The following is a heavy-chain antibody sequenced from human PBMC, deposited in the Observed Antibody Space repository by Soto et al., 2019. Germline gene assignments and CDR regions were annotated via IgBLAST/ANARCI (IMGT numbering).Heavy chain of an antibody. J-gene: IGHJ4*02. CDR3: ARRIVGATDYFDY. D-gene: IGHD1-26*01. CDR1: GGSFSGYY. CDR2: INHSGST. Sequence: TSETLSLTCAVYGGSFSGYYWSWIRQPPGKGLEWIGEINHSGSTNYNPSLKSRVTISVDTSKNQFSLKLSSVTAADTAVYYCARRIVGATDYFDYWGQGTLVTVSS. V-gene: IGHV4-34*01.